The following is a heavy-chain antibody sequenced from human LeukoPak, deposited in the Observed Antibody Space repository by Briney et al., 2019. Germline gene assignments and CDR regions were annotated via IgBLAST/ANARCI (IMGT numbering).Heavy chain of an antibody. J-gene: IGHJ3*02. CDR3: ARHQWVPAFGI. V-gene: IGHV4-59*08. Sequence: SETLSLTCTVSGESMSGFYWNWIRQSPGKGLEWIGYMHYTGSTNYNPSLKSRVTISIDTSKNQFSLKLSSVTASDTAVYYCARHQWVPAFGIWGQGTMVTVSS. CDR1: GESMSGFY. D-gene: IGHD1-26*01. CDR2: MHYTGST.